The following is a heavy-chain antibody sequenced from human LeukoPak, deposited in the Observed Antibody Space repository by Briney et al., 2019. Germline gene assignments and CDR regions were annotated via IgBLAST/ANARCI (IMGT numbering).Heavy chain of an antibody. CDR1: GGSISSYY. V-gene: IGHV4-59*08. CDR2: IYYIGST. J-gene: IGHJ5*01. Sequence: SETLSLTCTVSGGSISSYYLSWTRQRPGKGLECIWYIYYIGSTKYNPSLKSRVAGSVDTSKNQFGLKLGSVTAADTAVYYCARYARRCGSYCWSENWFDSWGQGTLVTVSS. CDR3: ARYARRCGSYCWSENWFDS. D-gene: IGHD1-26*01.